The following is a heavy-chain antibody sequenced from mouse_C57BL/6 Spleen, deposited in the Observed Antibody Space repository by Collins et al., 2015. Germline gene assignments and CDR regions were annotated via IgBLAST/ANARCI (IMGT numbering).Heavy chain of an antibody. V-gene: IGHV1-85*01. D-gene: IGHD2-1*01. Sequence: QVQLQQSGPELVKPGASVKLSCKASGYTFTSYDINWVKQRPGQGLEWIGWIYPRDGSTKYNEKFKDKATLTVDTSSRTAYMELHSLTSEDSAVYFCSRRNGNYAMDYWGRGTSVTVSS. CDR2: IYPRDGST. CDR3: SRRNGNYAMDY. CDR1: GYTFTSYD. J-gene: IGHJ4*01.